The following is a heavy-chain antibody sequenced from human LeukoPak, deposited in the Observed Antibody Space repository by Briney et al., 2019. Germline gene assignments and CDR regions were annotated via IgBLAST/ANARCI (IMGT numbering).Heavy chain of an antibody. D-gene: IGHD3-22*01. CDR1: GFTFSSYA. Sequence: PGASLRLSSAASGFTFSSYAMSWVRQAPGKGLVSVSAISCNGGSTHYADSVKRRFTISRDNYKNTLYLQMNSLRAEDTAVYYCAKHRRYYDSSGYYSSYYFDYWGQGTLVTVSS. J-gene: IGHJ4*02. CDR2: ISCNGGST. V-gene: IGHV3-23*01. CDR3: AKHRRYYDSSGYYSSYYFDY.